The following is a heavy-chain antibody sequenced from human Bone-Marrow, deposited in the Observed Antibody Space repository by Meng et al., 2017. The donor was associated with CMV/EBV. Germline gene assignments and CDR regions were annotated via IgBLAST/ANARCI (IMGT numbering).Heavy chain of an antibody. CDR2: ISSSSSYI. D-gene: IGHD2-2*01. CDR3: ARHVTLGYCSSTSCYPYYGMDV. V-gene: IGHV3-21*01. Sequence: GESLKISCAASGFTFSNYEMNWVRQAPGKGLEWVSSISSSSSYIYYADSVKGRFTISRDNAKNSLYPQMNSLRAEDTAVYYCARHVTLGYCSSTSCYPYYGMDVWGQGTTVTVSS. CDR1: GFTFSNYE. J-gene: IGHJ6*02.